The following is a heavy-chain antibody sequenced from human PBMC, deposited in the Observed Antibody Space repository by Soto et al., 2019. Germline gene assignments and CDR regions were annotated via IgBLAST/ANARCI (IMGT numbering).Heavy chain of an antibody. CDR2: IYYSGST. CDR3: ARVPSYYYDSSGYQNWFDP. CDR1: GGSISSGGYY. Sequence: SETLSLTCTVSGGSISSGGYYWSWIRQHPGKGLEWIGYIYYSGSTYYNPSLKSRVTISVDTSKNQFSLKLSSVTAADTAVYYCARVPSYYYDSSGYQNWFDPWGQGTLVTVSS. V-gene: IGHV4-31*03. D-gene: IGHD3-22*01. J-gene: IGHJ5*02.